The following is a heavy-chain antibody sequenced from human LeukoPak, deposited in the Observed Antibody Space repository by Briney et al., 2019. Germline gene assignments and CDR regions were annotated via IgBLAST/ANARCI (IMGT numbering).Heavy chain of an antibody. CDR1: GFTFSSYA. J-gene: IGHJ3*02. Sequence: GRSLRLSCAASGFTFSSYAMHWVRQAPGKGLEWVAVISYDGSNKYYADSVKGRFTISRDNSKNTLYLQMNSLRAEDTAVYYCAKGGPIEGITMIVVVISHDAFDIWGQGTMVTVSS. CDR3: AKGGPIEGITMIVVVISHDAFDI. CDR2: ISYDGSNK. V-gene: IGHV3-30*04. D-gene: IGHD3-22*01.